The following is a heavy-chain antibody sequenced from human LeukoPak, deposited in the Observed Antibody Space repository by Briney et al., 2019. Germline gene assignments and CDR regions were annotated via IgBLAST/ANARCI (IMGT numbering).Heavy chain of an antibody. CDR2: ISPMFDIA. Sequence: VASVKVSCKASGGSFRAYSITWVRQAPGQGLEWMGRISPMFDIANYAQKFQGRVTITADTSTSTPYMELSSLRSEDTAVYYCAREFKQSNWNDGHWFDPWGPGTLVTVSS. V-gene: IGHV1-69*04. J-gene: IGHJ5*02. CDR1: GGSFRAYS. D-gene: IGHD1-20*01. CDR3: AREFKQSNWNDGHWFDP.